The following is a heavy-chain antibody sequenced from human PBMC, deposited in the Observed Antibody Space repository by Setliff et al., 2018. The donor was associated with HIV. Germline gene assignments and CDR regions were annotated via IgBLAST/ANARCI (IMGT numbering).Heavy chain of an antibody. V-gene: IGHV3-48*01. CDR1: GFTFSSYS. D-gene: IGHD6-13*01. Sequence: GGSLRLSCAASGFTFSSYSMNWVRQAPGKGLEWVSYISSSSSTIYYADSVKGRFTISRDNAKNSLYLQMNSRRAEDTAVYYCARDLPRPQQLVQDNWFDPWGQGTLVTVSS. J-gene: IGHJ5*02. CDR3: ARDLPRPQQLVQDNWFDP. CDR2: ISSSSSTI.